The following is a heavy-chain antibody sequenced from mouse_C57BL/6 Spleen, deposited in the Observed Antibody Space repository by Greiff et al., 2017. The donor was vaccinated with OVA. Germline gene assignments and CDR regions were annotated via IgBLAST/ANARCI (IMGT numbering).Heavy chain of an antibody. V-gene: IGHV1-59*01. CDR3: ARKAFFMDY. Sequence: QVQLKQPGAELVRPGTSVKLSCKASGYTFTSYWMHWVKQRPGQGLEWIGVIDPSDSYTNYNQKFKGKATLTVDTSSSTAYMQLSSLTSEDSAVYYCARKAFFMDYWGQGTSVTVSS. CDR1: GYTFTSYW. J-gene: IGHJ4*01. CDR2: IDPSDSYT.